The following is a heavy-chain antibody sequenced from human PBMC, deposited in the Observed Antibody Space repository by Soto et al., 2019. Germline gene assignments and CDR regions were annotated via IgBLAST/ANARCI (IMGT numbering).Heavy chain of an antibody. Sequence: QVQLVESGGGVVQPGRSLRLSCAASGFTFSSYAMHWVRQAPGKGLEWVAVISYDGSNKYYADSVKGRFTISRDNSKNTLYLKMNSLRAEDTAVYYCARDFGGYDWELSTDYWGQGTLVTVSS. CDR1: GFTFSSYA. CDR2: ISYDGSNK. CDR3: ARDFGGYDWELSTDY. V-gene: IGHV3-30-3*01. J-gene: IGHJ4*02. D-gene: IGHD1-26*01.